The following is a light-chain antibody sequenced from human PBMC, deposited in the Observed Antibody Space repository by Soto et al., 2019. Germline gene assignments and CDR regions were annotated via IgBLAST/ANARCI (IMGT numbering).Light chain of an antibody. J-gene: IGKJ2*01. CDR3: QQCAHSPRT. V-gene: IGKV3-20*01. CDR1: QTVTNNY. Sequence: EIVLTQSPATLSLSPGERVTLSCRASQTVTNNYLAWYQQKAGQAPRLLIYDASRRATGIPDRFSGSGSGTDFTLTISRLEPEDFAVYYCQQCAHSPRTFGQGPSWRSN. CDR2: DAS.